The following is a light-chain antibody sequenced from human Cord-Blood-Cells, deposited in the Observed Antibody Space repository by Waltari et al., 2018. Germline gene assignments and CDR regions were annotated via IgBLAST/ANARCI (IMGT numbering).Light chain of an antibody. CDR1: QSVSSSY. CDR2: GAS. CDR3: QQYGSSSWT. V-gene: IGKV3-20*01. J-gene: IGKJ1*01. Sequence: EIVLTQSPGTLSLSPGERASQSVSSSYLAWYQQKPGQAPRLLIYGASSRATGIPDRFSGSGSGTDFTLTISRLEHEDFAVYYCQQYGSSSWTFGQGTKVEIK.